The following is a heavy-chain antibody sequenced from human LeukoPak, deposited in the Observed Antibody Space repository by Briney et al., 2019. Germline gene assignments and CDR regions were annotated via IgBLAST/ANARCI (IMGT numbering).Heavy chain of an antibody. CDR3: ARVTDDYGDHYYDMDV. D-gene: IGHD4-17*01. Sequence: GGSLRLSCAASGFTFSSYEMNWVRQAPGKGLEWVSYISNSDSIIHYADSVKGRFTISRDNAQNSLYLQMSSLRAEDTAVYYCARVTDDYGDHYYDMDVWGQGTTVTVSS. J-gene: IGHJ6*02. V-gene: IGHV3-48*03. CDR2: ISNSDSII. CDR1: GFTFSSYE.